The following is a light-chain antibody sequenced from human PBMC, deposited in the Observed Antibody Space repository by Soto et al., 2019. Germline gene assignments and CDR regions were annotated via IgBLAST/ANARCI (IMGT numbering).Light chain of an antibody. CDR2: AAS. CDR1: QALSNNY. V-gene: IGKV3-20*01. J-gene: IGKJ2*01. Sequence: EIVLTQSPGTLSLSPGERVALSCRASQALSNNYLAWYQQKPGQAPRLLIYAASSRAPGIPDRFSGSGSETPFSLTISRLEPEDFAVYYCQQYGSSLPYTFGQGTSQEIK. CDR3: QQYGSSLPYT.